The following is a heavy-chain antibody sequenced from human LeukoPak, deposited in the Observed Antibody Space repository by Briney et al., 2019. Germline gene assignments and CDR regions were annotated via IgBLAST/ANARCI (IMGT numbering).Heavy chain of an antibody. D-gene: IGHD6-13*01. Sequence: GGSLRLSCAASGFTFSSYGMHWVRQAPGKGLEWVAVIWYGGSNKYYADSVKGRFTISRDNSKNTLYLQMNSLRAEDTAVYYCAKDGARSWYNNYYYMDVWGKGTTVTVSS. V-gene: IGHV3-30*02. CDR2: IWYGGSNK. J-gene: IGHJ6*03. CDR3: AKDGARSWYNNYYYMDV. CDR1: GFTFSSYG.